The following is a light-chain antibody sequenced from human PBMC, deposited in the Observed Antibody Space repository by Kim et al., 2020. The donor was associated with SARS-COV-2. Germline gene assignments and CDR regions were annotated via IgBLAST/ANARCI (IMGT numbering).Light chain of an antibody. CDR1: QSGSSSY. V-gene: IGKV3-20*01. CDR2: GAS. J-gene: IGKJ3*01. Sequence: PGERATLSCRASQSGSSSYLAWYQQKPGQAPRLLIYGASSRATGIPDRFSGSGSGTDFTLTISRLEPEDFAVYYCQQYGSSLLFTFGPGTKVDIK. CDR3: QQYGSSLLFT.